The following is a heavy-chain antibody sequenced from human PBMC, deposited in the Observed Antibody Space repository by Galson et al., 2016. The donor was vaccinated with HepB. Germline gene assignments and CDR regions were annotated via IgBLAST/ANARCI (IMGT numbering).Heavy chain of an antibody. CDR2: TFYRSNWQD. V-gene: IGHV6-1*01. J-gene: IGHJ4*02. Sequence: CAISGDSVSSNSAGWNWIRQSPSRGLEWLGRTFYRSNWQDDYAESVKSRITINPDTSKNQFSLQLNSVTPEDTAVYYCARNYLLGRGFGWWGQGTLVTVSS. CDR3: ARNYLLGRGFGW. D-gene: IGHD7-27*01. CDR1: GDSVSSNSAG.